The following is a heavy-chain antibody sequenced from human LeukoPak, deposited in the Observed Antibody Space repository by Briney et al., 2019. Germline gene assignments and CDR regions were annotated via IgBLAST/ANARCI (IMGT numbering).Heavy chain of an antibody. V-gene: IGHV3-33*01. J-gene: IGHJ6*02. D-gene: IGHD4-17*01. CDR3: ARGGAGDSTRYYYYYYGMDV. CDR1: GFTFSSYG. CDR2: IWYDGSNK. Sequence: GRSLRLSCAASGFTFSSYGMHWVRQAPGKGLEWVAVIWYDGSNKYYADSVKGRFTISRDNSKNTLYLQMNSLRAEDTAVYYCARGGAGDSTRYYYYYYGMDVWGQGTTVNVSS.